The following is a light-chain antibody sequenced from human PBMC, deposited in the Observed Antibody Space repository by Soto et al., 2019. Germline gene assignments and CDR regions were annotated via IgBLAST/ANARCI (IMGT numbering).Light chain of an antibody. CDR2: GAF. Sequence: EIVMTQSPATLSVSPGERATLSCRASQSVSSNLAWYLQKPGQAPRLLIYGAFTRATGIPARFSGSGSGTEFTLTISSLQSEDFAVYYCQQYKNWPPLTFGGGTKVEIK. CDR3: QQYKNWPPLT. J-gene: IGKJ4*01. CDR1: QSVSSN. V-gene: IGKV3-15*01.